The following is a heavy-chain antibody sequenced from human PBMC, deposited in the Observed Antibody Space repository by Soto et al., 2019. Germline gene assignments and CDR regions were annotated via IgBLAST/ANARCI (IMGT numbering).Heavy chain of an antibody. J-gene: IGHJ6*03. CDR1: GGSISSYY. V-gene: IGHV4-59*08. D-gene: IGHD2-21*02. CDR2: IYYSGST. CDR3: ARHTWMGDYYYYYYMDV. Sequence: PSETLSLTCTVSGGSISSYYWSWIRQPPGKGLEWIGYIYYSGSTNYNPSLKSRVTISVDTSKNQFSLKLSPVTAADTAVYYCARHTWMGDYYYYYYMDVWGKGTTVTVS.